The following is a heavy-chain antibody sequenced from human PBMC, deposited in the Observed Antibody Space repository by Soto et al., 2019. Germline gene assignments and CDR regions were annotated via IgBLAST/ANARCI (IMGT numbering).Heavy chain of an antibody. Sequence: GGSLRLSCAASGFAFTGFAVHWVRQAPGKGLEWVAVISYDGRNSHYADSVKGRLTISRDNSKNTVFLQMNSLTTEDTAVYYCAKDRAARPSYYFDYWGQGTLVTVSS. CDR2: ISYDGRNS. D-gene: IGHD6-6*01. V-gene: IGHV3-30*04. J-gene: IGHJ4*02. CDR1: GFAFTGFA. CDR3: AKDRAARPSYYFDY.